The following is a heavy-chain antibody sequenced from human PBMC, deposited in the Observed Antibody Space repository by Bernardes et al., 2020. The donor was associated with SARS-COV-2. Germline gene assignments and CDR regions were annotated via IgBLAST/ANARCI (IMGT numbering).Heavy chain of an antibody. CDR2: IYQSGST. D-gene: IGHD1-26*01. J-gene: IGHJ6*03. Sequence: SETLSLTRAVSGYSISSGYYWGWIRQPPGKGLEWIGSIYQSGSTYYNPSLKSRVTISVDTSKNQFSLKLSSVTAADTAVYYCARVPTFYHDYYMDVWGKGTTVTVSS. CDR1: GYSISSGYY. V-gene: IGHV4-38-2*01. CDR3: ARVPTFYHDYYMDV.